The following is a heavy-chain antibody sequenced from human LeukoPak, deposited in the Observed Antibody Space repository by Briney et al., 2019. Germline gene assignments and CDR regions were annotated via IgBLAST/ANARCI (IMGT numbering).Heavy chain of an antibody. J-gene: IGHJ6*02. CDR2: INPNSGGT. CDR3: ARDSSSWYFLYYYYGMGV. D-gene: IGHD6-13*01. V-gene: IGHV1-2*02. CDR1: GYTFTGYY. Sequence: ASVKVSCKASGYTFTGYYMHWVRQAPGQGLEWMGWINPNSGGTNYAQKFQGRVTMTRDTSISTAYMELSRLRSDDTAVYYCARDSSSWYFLYYYYGMGVWGQGTTVTVSS.